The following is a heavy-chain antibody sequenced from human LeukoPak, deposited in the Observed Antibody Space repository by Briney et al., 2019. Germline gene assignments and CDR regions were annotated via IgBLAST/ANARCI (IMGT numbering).Heavy chain of an antibody. V-gene: IGHV3-30*03. D-gene: IGHD3-16*01. CDR3: ARFWDYYGMDV. CDR2: ISYDDNYK. CDR1: GFIFSNSG. J-gene: IGHJ6*02. Sequence: QSGRSLRLSCTASGFIFSNSGMHWVRQAPGKGLEWVAVISYDDNYKYYVDSVKGRFTISRDNSKNKLSLQMNSLRPEDSAIYYCARFWDYYGMDVWGQGTTVIVSS.